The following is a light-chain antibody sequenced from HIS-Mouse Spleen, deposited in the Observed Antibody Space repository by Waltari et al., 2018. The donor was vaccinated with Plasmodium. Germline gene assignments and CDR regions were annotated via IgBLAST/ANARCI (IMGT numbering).Light chain of an antibody. CDR1: SSNIGSNY. CDR3: AAWDDSLSAYVV. J-gene: IGLJ2*01. Sequence: QSVLTQPPSASGTPGQRVTISCSGSSSNIGSNYVYWYQQPPGTAPKLLIYRNNPRPSGGPDRFSGSKSGTSASLAISGLRSEDEADYYCAAWDDSLSAYVVFGGGTKLTVL. CDR2: RNN. V-gene: IGLV1-47*01.